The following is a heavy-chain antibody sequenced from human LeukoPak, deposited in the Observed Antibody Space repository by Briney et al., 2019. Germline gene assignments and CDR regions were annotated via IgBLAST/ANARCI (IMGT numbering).Heavy chain of an antibody. CDR2: IIPILGIA. D-gene: IGHD3-9*01. CDR3: ARGTPYYDILTGYSNYYGMDD. V-gene: IGHV1-69*04. J-gene: IGHJ6*02. CDR1: GGTFSSYA. Sequence: SVKVSCKASGGTFSSYAISWVRQAPGQGLEWMGRIIPILGIANYAQKFQGRVTITADKSTSTAYMELSSLRSEDTAVYYCARGTPYYDILTGYSNYYGMDDWGQGTTVTVSS.